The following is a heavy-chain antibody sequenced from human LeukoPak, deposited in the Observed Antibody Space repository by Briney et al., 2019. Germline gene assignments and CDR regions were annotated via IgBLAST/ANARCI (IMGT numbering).Heavy chain of an antibody. V-gene: IGHV3-23*01. Sequence: PGESLRLSCTASGSTFSTYPMTWVRQAPGQGLEWVSAISGNSVTIYYADSVKGRFTISRDNSKNTLYLPMYSLRAEDTAVYYCANILSGTYSFDLWGQGTLVTLSS. J-gene: IGHJ4*02. CDR3: ANILSGTYSFDL. CDR1: GSTFSTYP. D-gene: IGHD1-26*01. CDR2: ISGNSVTI.